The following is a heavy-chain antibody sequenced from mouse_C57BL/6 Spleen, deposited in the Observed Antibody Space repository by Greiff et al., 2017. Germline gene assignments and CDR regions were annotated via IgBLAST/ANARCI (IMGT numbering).Heavy chain of an antibody. CDR1: GYTFTDYE. V-gene: IGHV1-15*01. CDR2: IDPETGGT. Sequence: QVQLKHSGAELVRPGASVTLSCKASGYTFTDYEMHWVKQTPVHGLEWIGAIDPETGGTAYNQKFKGKAILTADKSSSTAYMELRSLTSEDSAVYYCTRWGIYYYGSSSAWFAYWGQGTLVTVSA. J-gene: IGHJ3*01. CDR3: TRWGIYYYGSSSAWFAY. D-gene: IGHD1-1*01.